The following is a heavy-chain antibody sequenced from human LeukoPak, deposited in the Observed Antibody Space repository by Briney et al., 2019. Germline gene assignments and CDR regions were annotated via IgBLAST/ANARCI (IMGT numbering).Heavy chain of an antibody. CDR3: AGASNSPFDC. J-gene: IGHJ4*02. CDR2: IYTDNNI. CDR1: GFTFSNYE. Sequence: GGSLRLSCAASGFTFSNYEMSWVRQTPGKGLEWVSHIYTDNNIYQADAVKGRFTISRDNAKNSLYLQMNGLRAEDTAIYYRAGASNSPFDCWGQGTLVTVSS. V-gene: IGHV3-48*03. D-gene: IGHD2-21*01.